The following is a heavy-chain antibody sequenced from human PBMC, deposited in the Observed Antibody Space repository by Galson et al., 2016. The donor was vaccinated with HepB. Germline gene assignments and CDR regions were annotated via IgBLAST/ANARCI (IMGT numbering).Heavy chain of an antibody. CDR1: GASISSGAYY. CDR3: ATAYNAYQAQFFDY. Sequence: TLSLTCIVSGASISSGAYYWPWIRQSPGKGLAWIGYIHYSGSTYYNPSLKSRITISLDRSRNRFSLTLGSVTAADTAVYFCATAYNAYQAQFFDYWGQGALVTVSS. J-gene: IGHJ4*02. CDR2: IHYSGST. D-gene: IGHD5-24*01. V-gene: IGHV4-30-4*08.